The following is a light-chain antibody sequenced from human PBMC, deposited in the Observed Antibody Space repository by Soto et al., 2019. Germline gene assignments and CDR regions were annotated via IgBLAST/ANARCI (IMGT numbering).Light chain of an antibody. V-gene: IGKV3D-20*02. CDR2: DAS. Sequence: VLTQSPGTLSLSPGERATLSCRASQTVRNNYLAWYQQKPGQAPRLLIYDASSRATGIPDRFSGGGSGTDFTLTISRLEPEDFAVYYCQQRSVWPWTFGQGTKVDIK. CDR1: QTVRNNY. CDR3: QQRSVWPWT. J-gene: IGKJ1*01.